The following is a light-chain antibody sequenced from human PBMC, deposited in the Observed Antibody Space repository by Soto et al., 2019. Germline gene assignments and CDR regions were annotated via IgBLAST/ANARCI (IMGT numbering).Light chain of an antibody. Sequence: EIVMTQSPATLSVSPGERATLSCRASQSVSSNLAWYQQKPGQAPRLLIYGASTRATGIPARFSGSGSGTEVTLTISSLQSEDLAVYYCQQYNNWLQLTFGGGTKVEIK. V-gene: IGKV3-15*01. CDR1: QSVSSN. J-gene: IGKJ4*01. CDR3: QQYNNWLQLT. CDR2: GAS.